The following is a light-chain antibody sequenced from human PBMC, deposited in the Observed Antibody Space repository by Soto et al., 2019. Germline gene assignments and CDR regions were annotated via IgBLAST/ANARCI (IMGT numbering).Light chain of an antibody. Sequence: QSVLTQPASVSGSPGQSITISCTGTSSDVGSYNLASWYQQHPGKAPKLMIYEGSKRPSGVSNRFSGSKSGNTASLTISGLQAEDEADYYCCSYAGSSIPVVFGGGTKVTVL. CDR2: EGS. CDR1: SSDVGSYNL. CDR3: CSYAGSSIPVV. J-gene: IGLJ2*01. V-gene: IGLV2-23*01.